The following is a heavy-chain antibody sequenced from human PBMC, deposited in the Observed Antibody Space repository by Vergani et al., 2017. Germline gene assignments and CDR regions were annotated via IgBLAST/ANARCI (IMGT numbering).Heavy chain of an antibody. V-gene: IGHV3-23*01. CDR1: GFTFSSYA. Sequence: EVQLLESGGGLVQPGGSLRLSCAASGFTFSSYAMSWVRQAPGKGLEWVSAISGSGGSTDYADSVKGRFTISRDNSKNTLYLQMNSLRAEDTAVYYCAKHQLIVVVITYFDYWGQGTLVTVSS. J-gene: IGHJ4*02. D-gene: IGHD3-22*01. CDR3: AKHQLIVVVITYFDY. CDR2: ISGSGGST.